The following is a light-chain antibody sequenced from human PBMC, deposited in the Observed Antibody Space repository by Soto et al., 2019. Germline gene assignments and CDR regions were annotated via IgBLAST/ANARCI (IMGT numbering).Light chain of an antibody. CDR1: QDIGAY. V-gene: IGKV1-39*01. CDR2: AAS. J-gene: IGKJ1*01. Sequence: DIQMTQSPSSLSASIGDRVTISCRASQDIGAYVNWYQHKQGKAPRVLMYAASNLKSGVPPRFGVSGVGRDFTLTISDLQPEDFATYYCQHSYSTRTFGQGTKVERK. CDR3: QHSYSTRT.